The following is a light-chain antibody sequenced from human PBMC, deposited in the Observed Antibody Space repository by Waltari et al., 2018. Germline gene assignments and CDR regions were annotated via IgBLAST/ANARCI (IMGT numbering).Light chain of an antibody. V-gene: IGKV1-12*01. J-gene: IGKJ4*01. CDR3: QQANSFPPT. CDR1: QGISSW. CDR2: AAS. Sequence: ESHMTQSPSFVSASVGERVTLPYRASQGISSWLAWYQQKPGKAPKLLIYAASSLQSGVPSRFSGSGSGTDFTLTISSLQPEDFATYFCQQANSFPPTFGGGTKVEIK.